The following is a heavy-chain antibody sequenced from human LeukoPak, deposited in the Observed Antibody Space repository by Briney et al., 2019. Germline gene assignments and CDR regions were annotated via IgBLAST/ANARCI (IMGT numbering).Heavy chain of an antibody. Sequence: GRSLRLSCAASGFTFSSYAMHWVRQAPGKGLEWVAVISYDGSNKYYADSVKGRFTISRDNSKNTLYLQMNSLRAEDTAVYYCAKDPYGANLDYWGQGTLVTVSS. CDR3: AKDPYGANLDY. D-gene: IGHD4-17*01. CDR2: ISYDGSNK. V-gene: IGHV3-30-3*01. CDR1: GFTFSSYA. J-gene: IGHJ4*02.